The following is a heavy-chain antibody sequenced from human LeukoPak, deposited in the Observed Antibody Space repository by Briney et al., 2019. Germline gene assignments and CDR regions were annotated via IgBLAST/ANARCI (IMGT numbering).Heavy chain of an antibody. J-gene: IGHJ6*03. CDR2: INHSGST. D-gene: IGHD3-22*01. Sequence: SETLSLTCAVYGGSFSGYYWSWIRQPPGKGLEWIGEINHSGSTNYNPSLKSRVTISVDTSKNQFSLKLSSVTAADTAVYYCASQDYDSSGYGYPYYYYMDVWGKGTTVTVSS. CDR3: ASQDYDSSGYGYPYYYYMDV. V-gene: IGHV4-34*01. CDR1: GGSFSGYY.